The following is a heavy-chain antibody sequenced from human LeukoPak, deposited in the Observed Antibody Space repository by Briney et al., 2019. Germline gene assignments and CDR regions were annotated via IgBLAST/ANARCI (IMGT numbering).Heavy chain of an antibody. Sequence: ASVKVSCKASGFTFTGYYMHWVRQAPGQGLEWMGWINPSSGGTNYAQKFQGRVTMTRDTSITTAYMELTSLRSDDTAVYYCAREGNGDYGVWFDPWGQGTLVTVSS. CDR1: GFTFTGYY. V-gene: IGHV1-2*02. D-gene: IGHD4-17*01. CDR3: AREGNGDYGVWFDP. CDR2: INPSSGGT. J-gene: IGHJ5*02.